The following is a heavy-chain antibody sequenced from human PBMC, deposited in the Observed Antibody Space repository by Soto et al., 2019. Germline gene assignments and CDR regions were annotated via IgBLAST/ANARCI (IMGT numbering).Heavy chain of an antibody. J-gene: IGHJ5*02. CDR2: IYYSGST. CDR1: GGSVSSGSYY. V-gene: IGHV4-61*01. CDR3: AREEVCSSTSCYFNWFDP. D-gene: IGHD2-2*01. Sequence: SETLSLTCTVSGGSVSSGSYYWSWIRQPPGKGLEWIGYIYYSGSTNYNPSLKSRVTISVDTSKNQFSLKLSSVTAADTAVYYCAREEVCSSTSCYFNWFDPWGQGTLDTVSS.